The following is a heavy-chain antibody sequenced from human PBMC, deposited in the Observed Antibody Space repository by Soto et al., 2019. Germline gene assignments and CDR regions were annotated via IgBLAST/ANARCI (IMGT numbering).Heavy chain of an antibody. CDR3: ARAAAGIQLWSPGVSGFDP. Sequence: ASVKVSCKASGGTFSSYAISWVRQAPGQGLEWMGGIIPIFGIANYAQKFQGRVTITADKSTSTAYMELSSLRSEDTAVYYCARAAAGIQLWSPGVSGFDPWGQGTLVTVSS. CDR2: IIPIFGIA. V-gene: IGHV1-69*10. CDR1: GGTFSSYA. J-gene: IGHJ5*02. D-gene: IGHD5-18*01.